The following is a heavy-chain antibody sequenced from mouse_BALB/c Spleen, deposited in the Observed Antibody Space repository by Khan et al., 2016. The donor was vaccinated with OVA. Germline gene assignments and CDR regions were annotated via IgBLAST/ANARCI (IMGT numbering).Heavy chain of an antibody. J-gene: IGHJ3*01. CDR2: INTNTGEP. Sequence: QIQLVQSGPELKKPGETVKISCKASGYTFTNYGMNWVKQAPGKVLKWMGWINTNTGEPTYADEFKGRFAFSLETSASTAYLQINNLKNEDTATNFCARGNYGSSPLAYWGQGTLVTVSA. D-gene: IGHD1-1*01. V-gene: IGHV9-3*02. CDR3: ARGNYGSSPLAY. CDR1: GYTFTNYG.